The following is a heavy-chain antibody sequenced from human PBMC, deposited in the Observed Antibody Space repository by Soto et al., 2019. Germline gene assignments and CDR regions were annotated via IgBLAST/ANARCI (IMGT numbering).Heavy chain of an antibody. CDR1: SDTISTGGYS. J-gene: IGHJ5*02. CDR3: ANETYGDYVGYFDP. D-gene: IGHD4-17*01. Sequence: QLQLQESGSRLVKSSETLSLTCAVSSDTISTGGYSWAWIRMQQGKTLEWIGHTYHSGNPYYNTYLNSPGIISVERTKTQFSLKLSSLISAVTAVYYCANETYGDYVGYFDPGGQGTLVTVSS. V-gene: IGHV4-30-2*01. CDR2: TYHSGNP.